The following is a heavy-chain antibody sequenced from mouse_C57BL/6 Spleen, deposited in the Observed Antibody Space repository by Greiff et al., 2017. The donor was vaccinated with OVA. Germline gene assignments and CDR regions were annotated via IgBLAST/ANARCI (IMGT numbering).Heavy chain of an antibody. CDR3: ARRSGNLYYYAMDY. V-gene: IGHV1-39*01. D-gene: IGHD1-3*01. CDR2: INPNYGTT. Sequence: VQLQQSGPELVKPGASVKVSCKASGYSFTDYNMNWVKQSNGKSLEWIGVINPNYGTTSYNQKFKGKATLTVDQSSSTAYMQLNSLTSEDSAVYYCARRSGNLYYYAMDYRGQGTSVTVSS. CDR1: GYSFTDYN. J-gene: IGHJ4*01.